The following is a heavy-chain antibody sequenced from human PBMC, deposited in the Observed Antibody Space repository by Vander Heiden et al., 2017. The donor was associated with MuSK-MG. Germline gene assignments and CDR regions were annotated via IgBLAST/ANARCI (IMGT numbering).Heavy chain of an antibody. Sequence: EVQLVESGGGLVQPGGSLRLSCAAPGFTFSDRYMDWVRQAPGKGLEWVGRIRNKADSHNTEYAASVKGRFTITRDDSKNSLYLQMNRLKTEDTAVYYCTRGYRGMDVWGKGTTVTVSS. J-gene: IGHJ6*04. D-gene: IGHD6-13*01. CDR3: TRGYRGMDV. CDR2: IRNKADSHNT. V-gene: IGHV3-72*01. CDR1: GFTFSDRY.